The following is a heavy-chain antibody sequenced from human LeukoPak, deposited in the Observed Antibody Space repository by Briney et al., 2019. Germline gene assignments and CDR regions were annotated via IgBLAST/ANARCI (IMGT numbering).Heavy chain of an antibody. J-gene: IGHJ6*03. CDR2: ISDSGDNT. Sequence: GGSLRLSCVASGFTLSSYAMSWVRQAPGKGLEWVSTISDSGDNTYYADSVKGRFTISRDNAKSSLYLQMNSLRAEDTAIYYCARDPYNGNYGDSYYYYMDVWGKGTTVTISS. D-gene: IGHD1-26*01. CDR1: GFTLSSYA. V-gene: IGHV3-23*01. CDR3: ARDPYNGNYGDSYYYYMDV.